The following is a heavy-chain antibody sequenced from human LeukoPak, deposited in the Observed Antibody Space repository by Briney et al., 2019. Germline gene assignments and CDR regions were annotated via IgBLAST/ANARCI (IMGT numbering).Heavy chain of an antibody. J-gene: IGHJ3*02. CDR2: IYPGDSDT. D-gene: IGHD2-21*01. CDR1: GYTFTSYW. V-gene: IGHV5-51*01. Sequence: GESLKISCQGSGYTFTSYWVAWVRQLPGEGLEWMGIIYPGDSDTRYSPSFQGQATISADKSISTAFLQWSSLKASDSAMYYCSSLRSYSDAFDIWGQGTMVTVCS. CDR3: SSLRSYSDAFDI.